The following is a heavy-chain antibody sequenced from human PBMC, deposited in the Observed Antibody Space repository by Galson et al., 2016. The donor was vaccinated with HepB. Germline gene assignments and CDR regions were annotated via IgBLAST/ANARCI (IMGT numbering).Heavy chain of an antibody. Sequence: SLRLSCAVSGFSLSDYYMTWIRQAPAQGLEWVSYISSTGNTVYYADSVEGRFTISRGSVKNSLYLHMTSLTAEDTAVYYCASPDFGSGRFSWGQGTLVTVSS. V-gene: IGHV3-11*01. J-gene: IGHJ3*01. CDR2: ISSTGNTV. CDR3: ASPDFGSGRFS. D-gene: IGHD3-10*01. CDR1: GFSLSDYY.